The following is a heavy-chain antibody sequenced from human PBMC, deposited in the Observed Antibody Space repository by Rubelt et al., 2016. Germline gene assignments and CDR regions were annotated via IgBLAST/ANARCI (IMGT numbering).Heavy chain of an antibody. CDR3: AKDAYSSGWSYFDY. V-gene: IGHV4-39*02. D-gene: IGHD6-19*01. Sequence: QLQLQESGPGLVKPSETLSLTCTVSGGSISSSSYYWGWIRQPPGKGLEWIGSIDYSGSTYSNPSLRSRVTMSVATSKNQFSLKLSSVTAADTAVYYCAKDAYSSGWSYFDYWGQGTLVTVSS. CDR2: IDYSGST. J-gene: IGHJ4*02. CDR1: GGSISSSSYY.